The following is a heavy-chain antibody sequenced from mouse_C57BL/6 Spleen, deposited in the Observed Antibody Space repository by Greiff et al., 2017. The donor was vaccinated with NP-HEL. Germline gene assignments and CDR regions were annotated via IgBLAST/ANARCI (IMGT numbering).Heavy chain of an antibody. J-gene: IGHJ4*01. CDR3: ARRDYYGSSYDYAMDY. Sequence: QVQLKQPGTELVKPGASVKLSCKASGYTFTSYWMHWVKQRPGQGLEWIGNINPSNGGTNYNEKFKSKATLTVDKSSSTAYMQLSSLTSEDSAVYYCARRDYYGSSYDYAMDYWGQGTSVTVSS. V-gene: IGHV1-53*01. CDR1: GYTFTSYW. CDR2: INPSNGGT. D-gene: IGHD1-1*01.